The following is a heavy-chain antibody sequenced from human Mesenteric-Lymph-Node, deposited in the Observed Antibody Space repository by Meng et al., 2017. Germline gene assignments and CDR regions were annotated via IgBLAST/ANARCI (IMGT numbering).Heavy chain of an antibody. CDR1: GFTFSGPW. Sequence: GESLKISCAGSGFTFSGPWMNWVRQAPGKGLEWVSYIDGSGGSKFYADSVKGRFTISRDNAGNSLYLQMNSLRVEDTAVYYCARELPRVRGDALDSWGQGTLVTVSS. J-gene: IGHJ5*01. CDR3: ARELPRVRGDALDS. D-gene: IGHD3-10*01. V-gene: IGHV3-48*03. CDR2: IDGSGGSK.